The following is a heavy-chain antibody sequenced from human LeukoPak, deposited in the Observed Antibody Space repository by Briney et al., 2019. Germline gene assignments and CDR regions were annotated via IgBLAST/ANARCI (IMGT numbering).Heavy chain of an antibody. D-gene: IGHD3-10*01. CDR2: IYYSGST. J-gene: IGHJ6*03. CDR3: ARTYYYGSGSYYYYYYYMDV. Sequence: PSETPSLTCTVSGGSISSYYWSWIRQPPGKGLEWIGYIYYSGSTNYNPSLKSRVTISVDTSKNQFSLKLSSVTAADTAVYYCARTYYYGSGSYYYYYYYMDVWGKGTTVTVSS. V-gene: IGHV4-59*01. CDR1: GGSISSYY.